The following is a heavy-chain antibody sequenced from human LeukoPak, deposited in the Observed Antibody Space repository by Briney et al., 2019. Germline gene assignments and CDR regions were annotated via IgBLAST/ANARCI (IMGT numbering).Heavy chain of an antibody. J-gene: IGHJ4*02. CDR2: ISTYDGNT. Sequence: ASVKVSCKASGYTFTSYGIIWVRQAPGQGLEWMGWISTYDGNTKYAQRLQGRVTITRDTSASTAYMELSSLRSEDTAVNYCARHYLDYWGQGTLVTVSS. CDR3: ARHYLDY. CDR1: GYTFTSYG. V-gene: IGHV1-18*01.